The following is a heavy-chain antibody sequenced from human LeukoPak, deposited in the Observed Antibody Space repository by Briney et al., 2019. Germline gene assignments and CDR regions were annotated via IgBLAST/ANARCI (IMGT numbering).Heavy chain of an antibody. CDR1: GFTFSSYA. CDR2: ISGNSGST. V-gene: IGHV3-23*01. CDR3: AKVSAWAMVGATYFDY. J-gene: IGHJ4*02. D-gene: IGHD1-26*01. Sequence: GGSLRLSCAASGFTFSSYAMSWVRQAPGKGLEWVSSISGNSGSTYYADSVKGRFTTSRDNSKNTAYLQMNSLRAEDTAVYYCAKVSAWAMVGATYFDYWGQGTLVTVSS.